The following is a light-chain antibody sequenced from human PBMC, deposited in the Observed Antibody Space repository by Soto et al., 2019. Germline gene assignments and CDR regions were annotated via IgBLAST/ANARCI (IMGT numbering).Light chain of an antibody. CDR2: WAS. V-gene: IGKV4-1*01. CDR1: QSVLYSSNNKNY. CDR3: QQYFSFPWT. J-gene: IGKJ1*01. Sequence: DIVMTQCPDSLAVSLGERATINCKSSQSVLYSSNNKNYLAWYQQRPGQPPNLLIYWASTRESGVPDRFSGSGSGTDFTLTISSLQAEDVAIYYCQQYFSFPWTFGQGTKVEIK.